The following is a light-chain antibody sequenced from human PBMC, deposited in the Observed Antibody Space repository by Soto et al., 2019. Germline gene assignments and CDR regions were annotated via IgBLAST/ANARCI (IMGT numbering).Light chain of an antibody. CDR3: QQFNDWPLT. Sequence: ELAHSRTTLTVTPGERATLSCRASQSLSGNLAWYQQKPGQAPRLLIYGASTGATGIPARFSGSGSGTEFTLTISSLQSEDFAVYYCQQFNDWPLTFGGGTKVDIK. CDR2: GAS. CDR1: QSLSGN. J-gene: IGKJ4*01. V-gene: IGKV3-15*01.